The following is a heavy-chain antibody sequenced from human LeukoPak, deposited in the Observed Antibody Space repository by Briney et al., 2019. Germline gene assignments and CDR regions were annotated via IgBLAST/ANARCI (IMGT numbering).Heavy chain of an antibody. J-gene: IGHJ1*01. V-gene: IGHV1-2*02. CDR1: GYTFTGYY. D-gene: IGHD6-19*01. Sequence: GASVKVSCKASGYTFTGYYMHWVRQAPGQGLEWMGWINPNSGGTNYAQKFQGRVTMTRDMSTSTVYMELSSLRSEDTAVYYCARAPPQQWLNFQHWGQGTLVTVSS. CDR3: ARAPPQQWLNFQH. CDR2: INPNSGGT.